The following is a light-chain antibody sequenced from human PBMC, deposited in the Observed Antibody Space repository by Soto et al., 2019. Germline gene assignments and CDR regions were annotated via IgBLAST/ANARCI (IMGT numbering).Light chain of an antibody. J-gene: IGLJ1*01. Sequence: QSALTQPASVSGSPGQSMTISCTGTSSDVGGYNYVSWYQQHPGKAPKLMIYDVSNRPSGVSNRFSGSKSGNTASLTISGLQAEDEADYYCSSYTSSSTAVFGTGTQLTVL. V-gene: IGLV2-14*01. CDR3: SSYTSSSTAV. CDR1: SSDVGGYNY. CDR2: DVS.